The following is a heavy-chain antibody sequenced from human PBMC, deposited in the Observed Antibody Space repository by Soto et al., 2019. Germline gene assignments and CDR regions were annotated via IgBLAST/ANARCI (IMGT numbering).Heavy chain of an antibody. CDR3: ARDLGAFNYGSAYFDY. Sequence: GGSLRLSCAPAGFTFSTYGMHWVRQAPGKGLEWVAVIWYDGSNQYYADSVKGRFTISRDNSKNMLYLQMNSLRAEDTAVYYCARDLGAFNYGSAYFDYWGQGTPVTVSS. J-gene: IGHJ4*02. V-gene: IGHV3-33*01. CDR2: IWYDGSNQ. D-gene: IGHD3-10*01. CDR1: GFTFSTYG.